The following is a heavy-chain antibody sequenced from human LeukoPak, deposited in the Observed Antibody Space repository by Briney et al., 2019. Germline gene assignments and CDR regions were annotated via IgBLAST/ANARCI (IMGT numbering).Heavy chain of an antibody. CDR2: ISYSGNT. J-gene: IGHJ4*02. Sequence: SETLSLTCTVSGGSISSHYWSWVRQPPGKGLEWIGYISYSGNTNYNPSLKSRVTMSVDTSKNHFSLKLSSVTAADTAVYYCAREGKYGDYDYWGQGTLVTVSS. D-gene: IGHD4-17*01. CDR1: GGSISSHY. V-gene: IGHV4-59*11. CDR3: AREGKYGDYDY.